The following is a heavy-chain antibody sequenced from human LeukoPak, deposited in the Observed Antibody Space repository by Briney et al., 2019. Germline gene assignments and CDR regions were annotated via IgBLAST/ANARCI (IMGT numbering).Heavy chain of an antibody. CDR2: IGTGYDT. CDR3: ARFGELGWFDP. D-gene: IGHD3-10*01. J-gene: IGHJ5*02. CDR1: GFTFSSYD. V-gene: IGHV3-13*01. Sequence: GGSLRLSCAASGFTFSSYDMHWVRQATGKGLEWVSAIGTGYDTYYPGSVKGRFAISRENAKNSLYLQMNSLRVEDTAVYYCARFGELGWFDPWGQGTLVTVSS.